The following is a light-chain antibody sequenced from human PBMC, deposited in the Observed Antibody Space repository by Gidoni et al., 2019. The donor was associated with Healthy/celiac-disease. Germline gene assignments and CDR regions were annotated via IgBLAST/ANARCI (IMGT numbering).Light chain of an antibody. V-gene: IGKV1-6*01. CDR3: LQDYNYPRT. Sequence: AIQMTQSPSSLSASVGDRVTITCRASQGIRNDLGWYQQKPGKAPKLLIYAASSLQSGVPSRFSGSGSGTDFTLPIRSLQPEDFATYYCLQDYNYPRTFGQGTKVEIK. J-gene: IGKJ1*01. CDR1: QGIRND. CDR2: AAS.